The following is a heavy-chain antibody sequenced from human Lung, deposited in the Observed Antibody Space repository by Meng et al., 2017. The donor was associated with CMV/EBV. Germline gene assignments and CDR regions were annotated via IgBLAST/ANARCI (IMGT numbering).Heavy chain of an antibody. D-gene: IGHD4-17*01. CDR2: IKSKTDGGTT. CDR1: GFTFSNAW. V-gene: IGHV3-15*01. J-gene: IGHJ4*02. CDR3: TTVPYDYGDYVSAD. Sequence: GRSLRPXYAASGFTFSNAWMSWVRQAPGKGLEWVGRIKSKTDGGTTDYAAPVKGRFTISRDDSKNTLYLQMNSLKTEDTAVYYCTTVPYDYGDYVSADWGPRTXVNGAS.